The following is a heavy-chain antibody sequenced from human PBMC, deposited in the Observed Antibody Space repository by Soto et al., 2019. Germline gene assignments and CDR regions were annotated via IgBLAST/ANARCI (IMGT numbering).Heavy chain of an antibody. Sequence: QVHLVQSGAEVKKPGASVKVSCKGSGYTFTSYGITWVRQAPGQGLEWMGWISAHNGNTDYAQKLQGRVTVTRDTSTSTAYMELRSLSSDATDVYCCARWRYGDYWGQGALVTVSS. CDR3: ARWRYGDY. J-gene: IGHJ4*02. CDR2: ISAHNGNT. CDR1: GYTFTSYG. V-gene: IGHV1-18*01. D-gene: IGHD1-1*01.